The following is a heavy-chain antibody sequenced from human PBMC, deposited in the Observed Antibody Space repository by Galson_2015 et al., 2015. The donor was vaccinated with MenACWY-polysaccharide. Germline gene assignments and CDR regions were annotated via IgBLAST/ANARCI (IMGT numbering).Heavy chain of an antibody. CDR2: MNTNSGNT. CDR3: ARIIARKYTFADS. V-gene: IGHV1-8*01. Sequence: SVKVSCKASGYRFTSYDINWVRQATGQGLEWMGWMNTNSGNTGYAQKFQGRVTMTSNNAMTTAYMELSSLRSEDTAVYYCARIIARKYTFADSWGQGTLVTVSS. J-gene: IGHJ4*02. D-gene: IGHD2-21*01. CDR1: GYRFTSYD.